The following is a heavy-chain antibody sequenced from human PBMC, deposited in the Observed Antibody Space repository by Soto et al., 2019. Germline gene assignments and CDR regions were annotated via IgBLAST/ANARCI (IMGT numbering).Heavy chain of an antibody. V-gene: IGHV4-39*01. CDR2: IYYGGST. J-gene: IGHJ6*02. CDR1: GDSISSSSYY. CDR3: SKTDCYYYGMDV. Sequence: SETLSLTCTVSGDSISSSSYYWGWIRQPPGKGLEWIGSIYYGGSTFYNPSLKSRVTISVDTSKNQFSLRLSSVTAADTAVYYCSKTDCYYYGMDVWGQGTTVTVSS.